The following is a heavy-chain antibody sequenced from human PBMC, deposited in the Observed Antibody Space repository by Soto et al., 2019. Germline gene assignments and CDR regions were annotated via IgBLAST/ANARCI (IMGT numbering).Heavy chain of an antibody. CDR1: GGSISSNY. V-gene: IGHV4-59*08. J-gene: IGHJ2*01. Sequence: SETLSLTCTVSGGSISSNYWSWIRQPPGKGLERIGYIYHSGSTNYNPSLKSRVTISVDTSKNQFSLRLSSVTAADTAVYYCARRYYDILTGYPGYFDLWGRGTLVTVSS. D-gene: IGHD3-9*01. CDR2: IYHSGST. CDR3: ARRYYDILTGYPGYFDL.